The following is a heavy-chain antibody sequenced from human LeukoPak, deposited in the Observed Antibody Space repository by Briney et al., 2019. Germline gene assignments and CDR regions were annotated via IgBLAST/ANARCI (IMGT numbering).Heavy chain of an antibody. Sequence: PGGSLTLSCTASGFTFGDYDMSWVRQAPGKGQEGVGFIRSKAYGGTTEYAASVKGRFTISRDDSKSIAYLQMNSLKTEDTAVYYCTRERLGLTWDDYWGQGTLVTVSS. CDR3: TRERLGLTWDDY. V-gene: IGHV3-49*04. D-gene: IGHD7-27*01. J-gene: IGHJ4*02. CDR1: GFTFGDYD. CDR2: IRSKAYGGTT.